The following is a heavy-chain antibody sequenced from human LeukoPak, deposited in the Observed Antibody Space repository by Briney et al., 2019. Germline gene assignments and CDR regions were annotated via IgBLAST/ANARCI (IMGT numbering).Heavy chain of an antibody. J-gene: IGHJ4*02. CDR1: GFTFDDYA. Sequence: GGSLRLSCAASGFTFDDYAMHWVRQAPGKGLEWVSGISWNSGSIGYADSVKGRFTISRDNAKNSLYLQMNSLRAEDTAVYYCARHPYGVLDYWGQGTLVSISS. D-gene: IGHD4-17*01. CDR2: ISWNSGSI. V-gene: IGHV3-9*01. CDR3: ARHPYGVLDY.